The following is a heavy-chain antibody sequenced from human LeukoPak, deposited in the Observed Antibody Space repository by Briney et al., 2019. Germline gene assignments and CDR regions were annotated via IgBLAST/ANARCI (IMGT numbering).Heavy chain of an antibody. CDR3: ASGDYDILTGYYNDPGY. CDR2: ISYDGSNK. CDR1: GFTFSSYA. Sequence: PGGSLRLSCAASGFTFSSYAMHWVRQAPGKGLEWVAVISYDGSNKYYADSVKGRFTISRDNSKSTLYLQMNSLRAEDTAVYYCASGDYDILTGYYNDPGYWGQGTLVTVSS. D-gene: IGHD3-9*01. V-gene: IGHV3-30-3*01. J-gene: IGHJ4*02.